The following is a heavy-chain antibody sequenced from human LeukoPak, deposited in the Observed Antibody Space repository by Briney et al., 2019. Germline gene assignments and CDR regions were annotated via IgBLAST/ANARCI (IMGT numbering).Heavy chain of an antibody. CDR1: GGSISSGGYY. V-gene: IGHV4-31*03. CDR3: ARTSDSSGYYFDY. J-gene: IGHJ4*02. Sequence: SETLSLTCTVSGGSISSGGYYWSWIRQHPGKGLEWIGYIYYSGSTYYNPSLKSRLTISVDTSENQFSLKLSSVTAADTAVYYCARTSDSSGYYFDYWGQGTLVTVSS. D-gene: IGHD3-22*01. CDR2: IYYSGST.